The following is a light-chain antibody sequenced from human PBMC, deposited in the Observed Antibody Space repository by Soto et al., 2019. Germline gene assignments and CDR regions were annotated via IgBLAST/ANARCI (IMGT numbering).Light chain of an antibody. CDR3: QQYDNLPLT. J-gene: IGKJ4*01. V-gene: IGKV1-33*01. CDR1: QGIRSY. CDR2: DAS. Sequence: DIQLTQSPSFLSASPGDRVTITCRASQGIRSYLAWYQQSPGRAPKLLIYDASNLETGVPSRFSGSGSGTDFTFTISSLQPEDIATYYCQQYDNLPLTFGGGTKVDIK.